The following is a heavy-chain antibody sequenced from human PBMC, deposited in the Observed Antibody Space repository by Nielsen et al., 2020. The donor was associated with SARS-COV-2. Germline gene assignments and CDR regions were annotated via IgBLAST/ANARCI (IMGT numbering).Heavy chain of an antibody. D-gene: IGHD4-17*01. Sequence: SVKVSCKASGYTFTSYGISWVRQAPGQGLEWMGGIIPIFGTANYAQKFQGRVTITADESTSTAYMELSSLRSEDTAVYYCARDYGDYGGSNWGQGTLVTVSS. CDR3: ARDYGDYGGSN. V-gene: IGHV1-69*13. J-gene: IGHJ4*02. CDR1: GYTFTSYG. CDR2: IIPIFGTA.